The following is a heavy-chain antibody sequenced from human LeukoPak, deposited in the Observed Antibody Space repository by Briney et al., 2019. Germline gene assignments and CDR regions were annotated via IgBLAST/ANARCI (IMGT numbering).Heavy chain of an antibody. CDR2: IYYSGST. CDR3: ASGRPFDP. Sequence: GSLRLSCAASGFTFSNAWMSWVRQAPGKGLEWIGSIYYSGSTYYNPSLKSRVTISVDTSKNQFSLKLSSVTAADTAVYYCASGRPFDPWGQGTLVTVSS. CDR1: GFTFSNAW. V-gene: IGHV4-38-2*01. J-gene: IGHJ5*02.